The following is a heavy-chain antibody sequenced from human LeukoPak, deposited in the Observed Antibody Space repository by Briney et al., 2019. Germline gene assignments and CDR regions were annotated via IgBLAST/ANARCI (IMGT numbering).Heavy chain of an antibody. CDR1: GGSFSGYY. J-gene: IGHJ6*03. V-gene: IGHV4-34*01. CDR2: INHSGST. CDR3: ARVNDGDRYYYYYYMDV. D-gene: IGHD4-17*01. Sequence: SETLSLTCAVYGGSFSGYYWSWIRLPPGKGLEWIGEINHSGSTNYNPSLKSRVTISVDTSKNQFSLKLSSVTAADTAVYYCARVNDGDRYYYYYYMDVWGKGTTVTVSS.